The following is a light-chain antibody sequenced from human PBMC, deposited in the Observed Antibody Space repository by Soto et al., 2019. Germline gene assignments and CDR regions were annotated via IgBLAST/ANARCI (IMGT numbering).Light chain of an antibody. Sequence: EIVLTQSPATLSLSPGERATLSCRASQTVSSSLAWYQQKPGQSPRLLIYGASTRATGIPARFSGSGSGTQFTLTISSLQSEDFAVYYCQQYNNWPPAWTFGQGTKVDIK. CDR3: QQYNNWPPAWT. V-gene: IGKV3-15*01. CDR1: QTVSSS. J-gene: IGKJ1*01. CDR2: GAS.